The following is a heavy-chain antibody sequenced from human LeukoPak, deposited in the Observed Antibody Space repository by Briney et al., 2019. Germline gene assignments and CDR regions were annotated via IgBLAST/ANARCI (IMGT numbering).Heavy chain of an antibody. Sequence: GGSLRLSCAASGFTFSSYSMNWVRQAPGKGLEWVSSISSSSSYIYYADSVKGRFTISRDNAKNSLYLQMNRLRAEDTAVYYCAREEYSSSWYVGYWGQGTLVTVSS. J-gene: IGHJ4*02. CDR2: ISSSSSYI. V-gene: IGHV3-21*01. CDR3: AREEYSSSWYVGY. D-gene: IGHD6-13*01. CDR1: GFTFSSYS.